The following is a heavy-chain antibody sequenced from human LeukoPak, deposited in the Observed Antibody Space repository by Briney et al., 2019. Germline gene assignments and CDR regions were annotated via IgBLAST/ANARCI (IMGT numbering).Heavy chain of an antibody. CDR2: NKGGGSSL. Sequence: GGSLRLSCAASGFPISGFWMRWVRQVPGKGLVWVSRNKGGGSSLNYADSVKGRFTISRDNAKNTIYLQLNSLRVDDTAVYYCMRDWGYYGMDVWGQGTPVTVSS. D-gene: IGHD7-27*01. CDR1: GFPISGFW. J-gene: IGHJ6*02. V-gene: IGHV3-74*01. CDR3: MRDWGYYGMDV.